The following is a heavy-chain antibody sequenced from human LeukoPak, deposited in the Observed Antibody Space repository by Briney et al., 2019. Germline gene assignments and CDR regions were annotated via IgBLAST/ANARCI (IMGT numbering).Heavy chain of an antibody. D-gene: IGHD3-16*01. CDR1: GFTLSSYW. CDR3: ARDLGGWGNSNGMDV. J-gene: IGHJ6*02. Sequence: GGSLRLSCAASGFTLSSYWMHWVRQAPGKGLVWVSRIRSDGSDTSYADFVKGRFTISRDNAKNTLYLQMNSLRAEDTAVYYCARDLGGWGNSNGMDVWGQGTTVTVSS. V-gene: IGHV3-74*01. CDR2: IRSDGSDT.